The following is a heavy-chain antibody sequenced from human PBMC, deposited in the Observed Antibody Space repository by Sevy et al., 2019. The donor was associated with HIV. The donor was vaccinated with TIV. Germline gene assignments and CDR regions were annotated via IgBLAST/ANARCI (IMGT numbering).Heavy chain of an antibody. V-gene: IGHV4-61*01. D-gene: IGHD2-15*01. CDR2: IYYSGST. J-gene: IGHJ3*02. Sequence: SETLSLTCTVSGGSVSSGSYYWSWIRQPPGKGLEWIGYIYYSGSTNYNPSLKSRVTISVDTSKNQFSLKLSSVTAADTAVHYCARVSTVVGDAFDIWGQGTMVTVSS. CDR1: GGSVSSGSYY. CDR3: ARVSTVVGDAFDI.